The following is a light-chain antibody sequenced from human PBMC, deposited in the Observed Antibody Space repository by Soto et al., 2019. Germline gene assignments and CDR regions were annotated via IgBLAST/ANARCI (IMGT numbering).Light chain of an antibody. CDR1: QSVTSDY. V-gene: IGKV3-20*01. CDR3: QQYTDWPLT. CDR2: GAS. Sequence: EFVLTQSPGTLSLSPCERATLSFMASQSVTSDYLAWYQQKPGQAPRLLIYGASIRATGIPDRFSGSGSGTDFTLTISRLEPEDFAVYYCQQYTDWPLTFGQGTKVDIK. J-gene: IGKJ1*01.